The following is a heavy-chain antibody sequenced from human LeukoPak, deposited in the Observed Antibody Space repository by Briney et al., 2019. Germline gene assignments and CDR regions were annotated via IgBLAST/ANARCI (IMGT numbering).Heavy chain of an antibody. D-gene: IGHD5-18*01. CDR1: GYTFTSYD. Sequence: ASVKVSCKASGYTFTSYDINWVRQATGQGLEWMGWMNPNSGNTGYAQKFQGRVAMTRNTSITTAYMELSSLRSEDTAVYYCARGLGRTAMVTRGGVRFDYWGQGSLVTVSS. CDR3: ARGLGRTAMVTRGGVRFDY. V-gene: IGHV1-8*01. J-gene: IGHJ4*02. CDR2: MNPNSGNT.